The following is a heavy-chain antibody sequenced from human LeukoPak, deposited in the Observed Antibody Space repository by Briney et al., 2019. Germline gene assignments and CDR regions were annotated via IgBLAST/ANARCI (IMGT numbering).Heavy chain of an antibody. CDR3: ARSPPVVVITFFDY. J-gene: IGHJ4*02. CDR2: ISAYNGNT. D-gene: IGHD3-22*01. Sequence: ASVKVSCKASGYTFTSYGISWLRQAPGQGLEWMGWISAYNGNTNYAQKLQGRVTMTTDTSTSTAYMELRSLRSDDTAVYYCARSPPVVVITFFDYWGQGTLVTVSS. CDR1: GYTFTSYG. V-gene: IGHV1-18*01.